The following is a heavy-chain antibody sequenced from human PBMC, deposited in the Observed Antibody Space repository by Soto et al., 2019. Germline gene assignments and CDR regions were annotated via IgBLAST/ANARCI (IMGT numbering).Heavy chain of an antibody. J-gene: IGHJ6*04. CDR3: ARGHSTDCSNGVCSFFYNHEMDV. Sequence: WASVKVSCXASGYSFTDYHIHWVRQAPGQGLEWLGRINPKSGGTSTAQKFQGWVTMTRDRSISTVYMELTRLRSDDTAVYFCARGHSTDCSNGVCSFFYNHEMDVWGKGTTVTVSS. D-gene: IGHD2-8*01. CDR1: GYSFTDYH. CDR2: INPKSGGT. V-gene: IGHV1-2*04.